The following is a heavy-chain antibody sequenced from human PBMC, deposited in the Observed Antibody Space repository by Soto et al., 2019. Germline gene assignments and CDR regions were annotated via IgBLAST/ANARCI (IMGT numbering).Heavy chain of an antibody. J-gene: IGHJ6*02. CDR1: GYTFTSYG. CDR3: AREMTTIFEVTDNYYYGMDV. CDR2: ISAYNGNT. V-gene: IGHV1-18*01. D-gene: IGHD3-3*01. Sequence: ASVKVSCKASGYTFTSYGISWVRQAPGQGLEWMGWISAYNGNTNYAQKLQGRVTMTTDTSTSTAYMELRSLRSDDTAVYYCAREMTTIFEVTDNYYYGMDVWGQGTTVTVSS.